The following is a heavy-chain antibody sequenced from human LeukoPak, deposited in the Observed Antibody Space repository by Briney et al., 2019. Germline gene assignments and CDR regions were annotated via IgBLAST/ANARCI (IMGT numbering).Heavy chain of an antibody. D-gene: IGHD3-10*01. Sequence: SEALSLTCTVSGGSISSGNYYWSWIRQHPGKGLEWIGYIHHSGSTYYNPSLKSRVIISVDTSKNQFSLKLNSVTAADTAVYYCASYGSGSYRFDPWGQGTLVTVSS. V-gene: IGHV4-31*03. CDR2: IHHSGST. CDR3: ASYGSGSYRFDP. CDR1: GGSISSGNYY. J-gene: IGHJ5*02.